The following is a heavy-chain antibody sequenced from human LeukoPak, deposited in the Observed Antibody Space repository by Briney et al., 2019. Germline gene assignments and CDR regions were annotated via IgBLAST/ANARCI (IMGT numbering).Heavy chain of an antibody. CDR3: ARDVSGSYDF. V-gene: IGHV4-38-2*02. J-gene: IGHJ4*02. Sequence: KASETLSLTCAVSGYSISSGYYWGWIRQPPGKGLEWIGCKHHSGTTYNNQSLKSRVTILIDTSTNQFSLKLSSVTAAATAVYYCARDVSGSYDFWGQGILVTVSS. CDR1: GYSISSGYY. CDR2: KHHSGTT. D-gene: IGHD1-26*01.